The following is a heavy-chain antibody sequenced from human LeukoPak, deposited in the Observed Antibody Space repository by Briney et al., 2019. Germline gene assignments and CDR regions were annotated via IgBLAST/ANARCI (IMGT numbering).Heavy chain of an antibody. V-gene: IGHV3-53*01. Sequence: PGGSLRLSCAASGFTVSSNYMSWVRQAAGKGLEWVSVIYSGGSTYYADSVKGRFTISRDNSKNTLYLQMNSLRAEDTAVYYCARGTPYDFWSGYGWDYYYMDVWGKGTTVTVSS. CDR1: GFTVSSNY. J-gene: IGHJ6*03. CDR3: ARGTPYDFWSGYGWDYYYMDV. CDR2: IYSGGST. D-gene: IGHD3/OR15-3a*01.